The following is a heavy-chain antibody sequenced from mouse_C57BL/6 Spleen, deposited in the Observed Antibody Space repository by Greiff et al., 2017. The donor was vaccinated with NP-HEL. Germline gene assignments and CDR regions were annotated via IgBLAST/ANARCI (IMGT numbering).Heavy chain of an antibody. V-gene: IGHV6-3*01. D-gene: IGHD2-4*01. J-gene: IGHJ2*01. CDR3: TDHDCYYAY. Sequence: EVKVEESGGGLVQPGGSMKLSCVASGFTFSNYWMNWVRQSPEKGLEWVAQIRLKSENYATHYAESVKGRFTISRDDSKSSVYLQMNNLRAEDARIYYCTDHDCYYAYWGQGTTLTVSS. CDR1: GFTFSNYW. CDR2: IRLKSENYAT.